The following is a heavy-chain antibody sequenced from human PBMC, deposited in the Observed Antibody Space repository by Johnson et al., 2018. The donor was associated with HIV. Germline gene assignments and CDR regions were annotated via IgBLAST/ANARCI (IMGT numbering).Heavy chain of an antibody. V-gene: IGHV3-NL1*01. CDR2: IYSGGNT. CDR3: VRENGLVPVADTI. D-gene: IGHD6-19*01. CDR1: GFPFSSYA. J-gene: IGHJ3*02. Sequence: QMQLVESGGGVVQPGRSLRLSCAASGFPFSSYAMHWVRQAPGRGLEWVSVIYSGGNTYYADYVTGRLTISRDNSRNNLYLQTNSLIVEDTAVYYCVRENGLVPVADTIWGQGTMVTGSS.